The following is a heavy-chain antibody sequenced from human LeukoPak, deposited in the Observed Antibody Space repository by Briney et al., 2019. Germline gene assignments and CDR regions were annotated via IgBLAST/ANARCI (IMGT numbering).Heavy chain of an antibody. D-gene: IGHD2-21*02. CDR3: ARHLACGSDSIQ. Sequence: PGGSLRLSCSTSGFTFSSYAMHWVRQAPGRGLEWVAAITYGGSSKYYADSVKGRFTISRDNAKNTLYLQMNSLRAEDTAVYYCARHLACGSDSIQWGQGTLVTVSA. J-gene: IGHJ4*02. CDR1: GFTFSSYA. CDR2: ITYGGSSK. V-gene: IGHV3-30*07.